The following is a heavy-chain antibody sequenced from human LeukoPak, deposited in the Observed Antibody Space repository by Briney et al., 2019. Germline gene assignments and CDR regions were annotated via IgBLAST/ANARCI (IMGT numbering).Heavy chain of an antibody. J-gene: IGHJ4*02. V-gene: IGHV3-30*18. D-gene: IGHD3-10*01. CDR1: GFTFSSFG. Sequence: PGGSLRLSCAASGFTFSSFGMHWVRQAPGKGPEWLALISSDGSNKYYADSVKGRFTISRDNSKNTVDLQMNSLRAEDTAVYHCAKDRGGIYYGGGQHYYFDYWGQGTLVTASS. CDR2: ISSDGSNK. CDR3: AKDRGGIYYGGGQHYYFDY.